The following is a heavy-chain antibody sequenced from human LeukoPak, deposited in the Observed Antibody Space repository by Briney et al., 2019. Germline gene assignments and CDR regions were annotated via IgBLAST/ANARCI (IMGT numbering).Heavy chain of an antibody. D-gene: IGHD1-7*01. CDR1: GYTFTGYY. J-gene: IGHJ4*02. Sequence: GASVEVSCKASGYTFTGYYMHWVRQAPGQGLEWMGWINPNSGGTNYAQKFQGRVTMTRDTSISTAYMELSRLRSDDTAVYYCARDFASTRYNWNYGYFDYWGQGTLVTVSS. CDR2: INPNSGGT. V-gene: IGHV1-2*02. CDR3: ARDFASTRYNWNYGYFDY.